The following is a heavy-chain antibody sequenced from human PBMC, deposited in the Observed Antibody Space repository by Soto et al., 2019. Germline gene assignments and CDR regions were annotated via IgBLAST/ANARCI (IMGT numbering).Heavy chain of an antibody. CDR1: GFTFSSYA. Sequence: EVQLLESGGGLVQPGGSLRLSCAASGFTFSSYAMSWVRQAPGKGLEWVSAISGSGGSTYYADSVKGRFTISRDNSKNTVYLQMNSLRAEDTAVYYCAKGDETYDIFTGYRYYYGMDVWGQGTTVTVSS. V-gene: IGHV3-23*01. J-gene: IGHJ6*02. D-gene: IGHD3-9*01. CDR3: AKGDETYDIFTGYRYYYGMDV. CDR2: ISGSGGST.